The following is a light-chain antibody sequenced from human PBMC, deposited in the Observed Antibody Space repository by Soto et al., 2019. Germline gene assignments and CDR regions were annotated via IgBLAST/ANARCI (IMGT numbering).Light chain of an antibody. Sequence: DIQLTQSPSFLSPSIGESVTITCRASQVISTSLAWYQVKPGKAPKLLIYAASTLESGVPSRFRGSGSGTEFSFNITSLQPEDVATYYCQQYDDLPITFGQGTRLEIK. CDR2: AAS. CDR1: QVISTS. V-gene: IGKV1-9*01. J-gene: IGKJ5*01. CDR3: QQYDDLPIT.